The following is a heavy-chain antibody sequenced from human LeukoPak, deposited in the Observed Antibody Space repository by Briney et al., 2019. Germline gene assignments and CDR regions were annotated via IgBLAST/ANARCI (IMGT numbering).Heavy chain of an antibody. J-gene: IGHJ4*02. V-gene: IGHV4-38-2*02. CDR2: IYHSGRT. D-gene: IGHD6-6*01. Sequence: GSLRLSCAASGFTFSSYEMNWVRQAPGKGLEWIGSIYHSGRTYYNPSLKSRVTISVDTSKNQFYLKLSSVTAADTAVYYCARDQVDKSIAAPGGYWGQGTLVTVSS. CDR1: GFTFSSYE. CDR3: ARDQVDKSIAAPGGY.